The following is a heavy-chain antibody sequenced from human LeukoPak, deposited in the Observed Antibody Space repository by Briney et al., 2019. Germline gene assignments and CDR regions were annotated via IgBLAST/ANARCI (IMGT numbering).Heavy chain of an antibody. V-gene: IGHV1-2*02. CDR1: GYTFTDYY. CDR2: INPNSGGT. D-gene: IGHD5-18*01. Sequence: GAPVKVSCKASGYTFTDYYMHWVRQAPGQGLEWMGWINPNSGGTNYAQKFQGRVTMTRDTSITTAYMELSRLRSDDTAVYYCARGLSPRGYSYGWLTWDWFDPWGQGTLVTVSS. CDR3: ARGLSPRGYSYGWLTWDWFDP. J-gene: IGHJ5*02.